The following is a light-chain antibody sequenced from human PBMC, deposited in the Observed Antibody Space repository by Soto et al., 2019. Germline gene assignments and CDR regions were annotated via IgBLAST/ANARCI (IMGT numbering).Light chain of an antibody. Sequence: EIVLTQSPGTLSLSPGERATLSCRASQSVSSSYLAWYQQKPGQAPRLLIYGASSRATGIPVRFSGSGSGTDFTLTISRLEPEDFAVYYCQQYGSSITFGQGTRLEI. CDR1: QSVSSSY. CDR3: QQYGSSIT. J-gene: IGKJ5*01. V-gene: IGKV3-20*01. CDR2: GAS.